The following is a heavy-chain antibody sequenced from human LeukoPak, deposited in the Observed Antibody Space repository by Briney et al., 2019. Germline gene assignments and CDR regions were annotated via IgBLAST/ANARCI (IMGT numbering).Heavy chain of an antibody. Sequence: GGSLRLSCVASGFTFRSYWMGWVRQAPGMGLEWVAHIKPDGTETYFVDSVRGRFTISRDNAKNSLYLQVSSPRAEDTAVYYCARVGCTADTCYGYLIFDNWGQGTLVTVSS. J-gene: IGHJ4*02. CDR2: IKPDGTET. CDR3: ARVGCTADTCYGYLIFDN. D-gene: IGHD3-16*01. V-gene: IGHV3-7*01. CDR1: GFTFRSYW.